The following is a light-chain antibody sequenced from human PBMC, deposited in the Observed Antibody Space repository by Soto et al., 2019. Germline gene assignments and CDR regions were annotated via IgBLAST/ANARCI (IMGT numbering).Light chain of an antibody. J-gene: IGKJ1*01. V-gene: IGKV3-20*01. CDR2: GAS. Sequence: EIVLTQSPGTLSLSPGERSTLSCRASQIVSSSYLAWYQQKPVQAPRLLIYGASSRATGIPDRFSGSGSGTDFTLPISRLEPEDFAVSYCQQYGSSPTWTFGQGTKVDIK. CDR3: QQYGSSPTWT. CDR1: QIVSSSY.